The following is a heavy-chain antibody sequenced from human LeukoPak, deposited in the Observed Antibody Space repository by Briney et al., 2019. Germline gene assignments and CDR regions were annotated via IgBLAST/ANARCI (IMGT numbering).Heavy chain of an antibody. CDR1: GFTFDDYG. CDR2: INWNGGST. V-gene: IGHV3-20*04. D-gene: IGHD2-15*01. Sequence: TGGSLRLSCAAYGFTFDDYGMSWVRQAPGKGLEWVSGINWNGGSTGYADSVKGRFTISRDNAKNSLYLQMNSLRAEDTALYYCARVYRNVVGAVHDAFDIWGQGTMVTVSS. CDR3: ARVYRNVVGAVHDAFDI. J-gene: IGHJ3*02.